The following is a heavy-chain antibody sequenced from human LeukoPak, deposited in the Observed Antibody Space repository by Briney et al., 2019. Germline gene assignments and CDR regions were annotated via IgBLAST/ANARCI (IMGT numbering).Heavy chain of an antibody. CDR1: GFTFSSYS. J-gene: IGHJ4*02. CDR2: ISSSSSYI. V-gene: IGHV3-21*01. CDR3: ARDLRLRGGVFDY. D-gene: IGHD3-10*01. Sequence: PGGSLRLSRAASGFTFSSYSMNWVRQAPGKGLEWVSSISSSSSYIYYADSVKGRFTISRDNAKNSLYLQMNSLRAEDTAVYYCARDLRLRGGVFDYWGQGTLVTVSS.